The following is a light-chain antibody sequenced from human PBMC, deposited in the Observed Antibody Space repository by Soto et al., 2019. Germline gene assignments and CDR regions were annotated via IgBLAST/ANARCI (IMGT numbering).Light chain of an antibody. CDR2: DTS. J-gene: IGKJ1*01. Sequence: FVLTQSPVTLSLSPGEGATLSCRASQSVGSTSLAWYQQKPGQAPRLLIYDTSSRATGIPARFSGSGSGTDFTLTISRLEPEDFAVYYCQQCGVSPWTFGHGTKVEI. V-gene: IGKV3-20*01. CDR1: QSVGSTS. CDR3: QQCGVSPWT.